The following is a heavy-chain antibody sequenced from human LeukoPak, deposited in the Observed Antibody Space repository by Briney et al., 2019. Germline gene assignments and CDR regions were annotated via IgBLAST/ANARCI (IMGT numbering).Heavy chain of an antibody. CDR2: ISGSGGST. J-gene: IGHJ4*02. CDR3: AKDQVVITDGWDY. V-gene: IGHV3-23*01. CDR1: GFTFSSYS. D-gene: IGHD3-22*01. Sequence: PGGSLRLSCAASGFTFSSYSMNWVRQAPGKGLEWVSAISGSGGSTYYADSVKGRFTISRDNSKNTLYLQMNSLRAEDTAVYYCAKDQVVITDGWDYWGQGTLVTVSS.